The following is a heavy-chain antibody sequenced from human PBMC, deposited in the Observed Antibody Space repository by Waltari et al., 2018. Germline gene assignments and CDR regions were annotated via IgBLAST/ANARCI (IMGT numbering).Heavy chain of an antibody. Sequence: EVQLVESGGGLVQPGGSLTPSCAASGFILSVYWMHRVRQPPGKGRLGVSRINPDGRGTRYADSVQGRVTISRENAKNTIYLQIDSLRAEDTAVYYCVRGGNFDWSPIDYWGQGTLVTVSS. CDR2: INPDGRGT. D-gene: IGHD3-9*01. J-gene: IGHJ4*02. CDR1: GFILSVYW. CDR3: VRGGNFDWSPIDY. V-gene: IGHV3-74*01.